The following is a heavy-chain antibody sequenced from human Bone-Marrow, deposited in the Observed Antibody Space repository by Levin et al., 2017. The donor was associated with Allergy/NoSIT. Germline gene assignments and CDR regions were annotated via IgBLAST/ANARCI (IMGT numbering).Heavy chain of an antibody. CDR1: GYSFSSYW. V-gene: IGHV5-51*01. CDR2: ISPGGTET. J-gene: IGHJ4*02. D-gene: IGHD6-25*01. CDR3: ARHYRSDFRQLDY. Sequence: KHGESLKISCKGSGYSFSSYWIGWVRQVPGRGPEWMGIISPGGTETRYSPSFQGQVTISVDRSISTAYLQWNSLKASDTAMYYCARHYRSDFRQLDYWGQGTLVTVSS.